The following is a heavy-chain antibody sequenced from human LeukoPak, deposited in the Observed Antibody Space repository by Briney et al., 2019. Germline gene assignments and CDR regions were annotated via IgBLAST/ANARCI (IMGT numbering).Heavy chain of an antibody. CDR3: AKNSGGSCYQAIAY. CDR1: GFTFSNYA. D-gene: IGHD2-15*01. V-gene: IGHV3-23*01. CDR2: LSGDGGIT. J-gene: IGHJ4*02. Sequence: PGGSLRLSCAASGFTFSNYAMTWVRQAPGKGLEWVSALSGDGGITYYADSVKGRFTISRDNSKNTLYLQMNSLSAEDTAVYYCAKNSGGSCYQAIAYWGQGTLVTVSS.